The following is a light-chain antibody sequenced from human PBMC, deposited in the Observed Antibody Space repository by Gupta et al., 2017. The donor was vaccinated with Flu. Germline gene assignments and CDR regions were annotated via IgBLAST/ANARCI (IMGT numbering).Light chain of an antibody. CDR3: QVWDSSSDHRV. CDR1: AVGGKT. J-gene: IGLJ3*02. CDR2: DDA. Sequence: SSVLTQPPSVSVAPGQTARITGGGDAVGGKTVHWYQQQAGQAPVLVMYDDAVRPSGIPERFSGSNPGGTASLTISGVEAGDEADYYCQVWDSSSDHRVFGGGTRLTVL. V-gene: IGLV3-21*02.